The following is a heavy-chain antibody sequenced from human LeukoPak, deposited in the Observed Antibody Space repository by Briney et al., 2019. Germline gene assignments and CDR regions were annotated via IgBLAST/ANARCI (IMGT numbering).Heavy chain of an antibody. CDR2: ISYDGSNK. CDR3: AKDFKGLTIVSAGSFDY. J-gene: IGHJ4*02. Sequence: GGSLRPSCAVSGLTFSSYAMHWVRQAPGKGLEWVAVISYDGSNKYYADSVKGRFTISRDNSKNTLYLQMNSLRAEDTAIYYCAKDFKGLTIVSAGSFDYWGQGTLVTVSS. D-gene: IGHD6-13*01. CDR1: GLTFSSYA. V-gene: IGHV3-30*04.